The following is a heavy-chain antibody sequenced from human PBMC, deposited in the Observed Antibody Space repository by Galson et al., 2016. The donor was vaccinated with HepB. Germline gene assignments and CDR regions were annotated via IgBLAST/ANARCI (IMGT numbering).Heavy chain of an antibody. CDR1: GFTFSSYG. J-gene: IGHJ4*02. V-gene: IGHV3-33*01. CDR3: TRGIAVVPNGPDY. Sequence: SLRLSCAASGFTFSSYGMHWVRQAPGKGLEWVAFVWYDGSNIIYGDSAKGRFTISRDISKNTLYLQMNSLRVEDTAVYYCTRGIAVVPNGPDYWGQGTLVTVSS. CDR2: VWYDGSNI. D-gene: IGHD6-19*01.